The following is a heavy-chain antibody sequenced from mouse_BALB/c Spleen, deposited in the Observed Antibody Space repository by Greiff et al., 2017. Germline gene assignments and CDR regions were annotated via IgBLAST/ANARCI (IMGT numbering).Heavy chain of an antibody. CDR1: GFTFSSYG. J-gene: IGHJ3*01. V-gene: IGHV5-6-3*01. CDR2: INSNGGST. CDR3: ARGGMITTFAY. D-gene: IGHD2-4*01. Sequence: EVKLVESGGGLVQPGGSLKLSCAASGFTFSSYGMSWVRQTPDKRLELVATINSNGGSTYYPDSVKGRFTISRDNAKNTLYLQMSSLKSEDTAMYYCARGGMITTFAYWGQGTLVTVSA.